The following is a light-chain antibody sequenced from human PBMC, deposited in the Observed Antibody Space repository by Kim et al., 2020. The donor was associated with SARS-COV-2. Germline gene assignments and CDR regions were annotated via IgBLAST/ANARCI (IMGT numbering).Light chain of an antibody. Sequence: EIVLTQSPDTLSLSPGEGATLSCRASQSATSSSLAWYQQKPGLAPRLLIFDASRRATDIPDRFSGSGSGTDFTLTISRLEPEDSAVYYCQQYATSPKTFGQGTRWISN. CDR2: DAS. J-gene: IGKJ1*01. CDR3: QQYATSPKT. V-gene: IGKV3-20*01. CDR1: QSATSSS.